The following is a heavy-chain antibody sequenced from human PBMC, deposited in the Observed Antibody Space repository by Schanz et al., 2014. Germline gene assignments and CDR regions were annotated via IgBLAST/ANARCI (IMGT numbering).Heavy chain of an antibody. CDR1: GFTFSRHA. Sequence: LVESGGGVVQPGRSLRLSCAASGFTFSRHAMHWVRQAAGKGLEWVAAITYDGSNKYYAESVKGRFAISRDNSKDTLYLQMNSLRTEDTAVYYCAGDWASGRYYSDYWGQGTLVTVSS. CDR3: AGDWASGRYYSDY. D-gene: IGHD1-26*01. V-gene: IGHV3-30*09. CDR2: ITYDGSNK. J-gene: IGHJ4*02.